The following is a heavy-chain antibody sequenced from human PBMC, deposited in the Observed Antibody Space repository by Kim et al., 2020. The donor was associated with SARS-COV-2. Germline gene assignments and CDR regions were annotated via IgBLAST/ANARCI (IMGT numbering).Heavy chain of an antibody. CDR2: IKSKTDGEAT. V-gene: IGHV3-15*01. D-gene: IGHD6-13*01. CDR1: GFPFSNVW. CDR3: TTLISAAGRGY. J-gene: IGHJ4*02. Sequence: GGSLRLSCAASGFPFSNVWMSWVRQAPGRGLGWVGRIKSKTDGEATDYAAPVKGRFTMSRDDSKNTLHLQMNSLETEDTGVYYCTTLISAAGRGYWGQGTLVTVSS.